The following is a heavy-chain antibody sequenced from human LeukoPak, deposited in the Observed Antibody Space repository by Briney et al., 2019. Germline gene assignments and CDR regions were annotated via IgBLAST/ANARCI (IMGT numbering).Heavy chain of an antibody. CDR3: AGAPNQHYFYY. V-gene: IGHV4-59*01. CDR1: SGSITSYY. Sequence: PSETLSLTCTVSSGSITSYYWSWIRQPPGKGLEYIGHIYYTGTTDYNPSLKSRVTMSVDTSKSQFSLRLISVPASDTAVYFCAGAPNQHYFYYCGQGTLVAVSS. CDR2: IYYTGTT. J-gene: IGHJ4*02.